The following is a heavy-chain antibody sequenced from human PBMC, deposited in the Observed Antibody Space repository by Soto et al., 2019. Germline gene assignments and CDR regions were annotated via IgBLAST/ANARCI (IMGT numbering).Heavy chain of an antibody. CDR2: IIPIFGTA. V-gene: IGHV1-69*01. Sequence: QVQLVQSGAEVKKPGSSVKVSCKASGGTFSSYAISWVRQAPGQGLEWMGGIIPIFGTANYAQKFQCRVTITADESTSTAYMELSSLRSEDTAVYYCARATYCGGDCYPPYWYFDLWGRGTLVTVSS. CDR3: ARATYCGGDCYPPYWYFDL. J-gene: IGHJ2*01. CDR1: GGTFSSYA. D-gene: IGHD2-21*02.